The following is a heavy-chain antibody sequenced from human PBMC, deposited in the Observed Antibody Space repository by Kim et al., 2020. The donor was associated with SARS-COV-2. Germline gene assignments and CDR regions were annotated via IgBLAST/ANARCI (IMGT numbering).Heavy chain of an antibody. Sequence: YNPSLKGRVTISVDTSKNQFSLKLSSVTAADTAVYYCARPLNSGSYGMDVWGQGTTVTVSS. V-gene: IGHV4-39*01. J-gene: IGHJ6*02. CDR3: ARPLNSGSYGMDV. D-gene: IGHD1-26*01.